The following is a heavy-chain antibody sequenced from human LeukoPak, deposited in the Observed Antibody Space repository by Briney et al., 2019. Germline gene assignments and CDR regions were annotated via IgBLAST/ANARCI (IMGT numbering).Heavy chain of an antibody. CDR1: GGTFSGYA. CDR2: IIPIFGTA. D-gene: IGHD3-10*01. Sequence: GASVKVSCKASGGTFSGYAISWVRQAPGQGLEWMGGIIPIFGTANYAQKFQGRVTITTDESTSTAYMELSSLRSEDTAVYYCARLEEVLLDDYWGQGTLVTVSS. V-gene: IGHV1-69*05. CDR3: ARLEEVLLDDY. J-gene: IGHJ4*02.